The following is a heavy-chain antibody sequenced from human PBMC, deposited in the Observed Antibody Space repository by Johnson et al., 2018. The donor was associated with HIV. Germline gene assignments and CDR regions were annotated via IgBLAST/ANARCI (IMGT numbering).Heavy chain of an antibody. D-gene: IGHD3-10*01. CDR3: AKEGITMEVDI. CDR2: INSDGSST. Sequence: VQLVESGGGVVQPGGSLRLSCAASGFTFSSYWMHWVRRAPGKGLVWVSHINSDGSSTSYADSVKGRFTISRDNAKNTLFVQMSSLRAEDTAVYYCAKEGITMEVDIWGQGTMVTVSS. CDR1: GFTFSSYW. J-gene: IGHJ3*02. V-gene: IGHV3-74*01.